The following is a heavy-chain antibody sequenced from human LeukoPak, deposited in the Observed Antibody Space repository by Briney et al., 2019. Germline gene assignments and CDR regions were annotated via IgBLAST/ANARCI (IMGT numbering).Heavy chain of an antibody. Sequence: SETLSLTCTVSVASINSTNYYWGWIRQPPGKGLEWIGSIYYSGSTYYNPSLRSRVTISVDTSKNQFSLKLTSVTAADTAVYYCARHDSNGYYRPLDYWGQGTLVTVSS. CDR1: VASINSTNYY. D-gene: IGHD3-22*01. V-gene: IGHV4-39*01. J-gene: IGHJ4*02. CDR2: IYYSGST. CDR3: ARHDSNGYYRPLDY.